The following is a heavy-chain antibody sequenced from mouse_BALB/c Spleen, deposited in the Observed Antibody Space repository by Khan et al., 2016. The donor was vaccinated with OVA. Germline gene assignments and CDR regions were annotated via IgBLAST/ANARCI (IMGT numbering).Heavy chain of an antibody. Sequence: QIQLVQSGPELKKPGETVQISCKASGFTFTNYGMNWVRQASGKGLKWMGWINTYTGEPTFTDDFKGRFAFSLETSASTAYLQIYSLKNEDTATYVCARVGYNGTMDFWGQGTSVTVSS. CDR2: INTYTGEP. CDR3: ARVGYNGTMDF. J-gene: IGHJ4*01. CDR1: GFTFTNYG. D-gene: IGHD2-14*01. V-gene: IGHV9-3-1*01.